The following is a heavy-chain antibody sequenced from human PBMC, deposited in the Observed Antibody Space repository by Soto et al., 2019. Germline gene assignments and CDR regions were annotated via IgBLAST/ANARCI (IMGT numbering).Heavy chain of an antibody. CDR2: INAGNGNT. Sequence: GASVKVSCKASGYTFTSYAMHWVRQAPGQRLEWMGWINAGNGNTKYSQKFQGRVTITRDTSASTAYMELSSLRSEDTAVYYCARDRLELRRRYYYYYMDVWGKGTTVTVSS. J-gene: IGHJ6*03. CDR3: ARDRLELRRRYYYYYMDV. CDR1: GYTFTSYA. V-gene: IGHV1-3*01. D-gene: IGHD1-7*01.